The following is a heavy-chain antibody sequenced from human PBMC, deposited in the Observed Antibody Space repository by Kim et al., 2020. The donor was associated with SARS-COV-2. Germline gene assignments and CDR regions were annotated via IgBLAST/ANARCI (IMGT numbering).Heavy chain of an antibody. J-gene: IGHJ4*02. CDR2: ISGSGGST. CDR3: AKDPRYDILTGYYTGYFDY. CDR1: GFTFSSYA. D-gene: IGHD3-9*01. V-gene: IGHV3-23*01. Sequence: GGSLRLSCAASGFTFSSYAMSWVRQAPGKGLEWVSAISGSGGSTYYADSVKGRFTISRDNSKNTLYLQMNSLRAEDTAVYYCAKDPRYDILTGYYTGYFDYWGQGTLVTVSS.